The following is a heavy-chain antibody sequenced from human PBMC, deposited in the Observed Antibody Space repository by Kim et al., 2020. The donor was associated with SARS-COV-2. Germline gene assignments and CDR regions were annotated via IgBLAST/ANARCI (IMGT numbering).Heavy chain of an antibody. D-gene: IGHD2-21*01. CDR2: VNPKSGAT. V-gene: IGHV1-2*02. CDR3: ARSPPYRFPLHVYYALDV. J-gene: IGHJ6*01. Sequence: ASVKVSCKASGYTFTDYYIHRVRQVPGHGLEWIGWVNPKSGATLYAQRFQGRVVMARDTSGTTASLALRKIKSDDTAVYFCARSPPYRFPLHVYYALDVW. CDR1: GYTFTDYY.